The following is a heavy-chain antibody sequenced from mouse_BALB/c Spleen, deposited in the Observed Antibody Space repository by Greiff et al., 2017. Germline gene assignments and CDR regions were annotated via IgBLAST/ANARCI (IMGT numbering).Heavy chain of an antibody. CDR1: GFTFSNYW. Sequence: EVQRVESGGGLVQPGGSMKLSCVASGFTFSNYWMNWVRQSPEKGLEWVAEIRLKSNNYATHYAESVKGRFTISRDDSKSSVYLQMNNLRAEDTGIYYCTRAIYYGNLGAMDYWGQGTSVTVSS. CDR2: IRLKSNNYAT. CDR3: TRAIYYGNLGAMDY. D-gene: IGHD2-1*01. J-gene: IGHJ4*01. V-gene: IGHV6-6*02.